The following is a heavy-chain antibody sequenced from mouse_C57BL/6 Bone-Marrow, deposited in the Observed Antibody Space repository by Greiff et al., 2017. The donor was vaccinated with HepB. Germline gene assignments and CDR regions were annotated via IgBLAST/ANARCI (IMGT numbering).Heavy chain of an antibody. V-gene: IGHV1-64*01. Sequence: QVQLQQPGAELVKPGASVKLSCKASGYTFTSYWMHWVKQRPGQGLEWIGMIHPNSGSTNYNEKFKSKATLTVDKSSSTAYMQLSSLTSEDSAVYYCARRVFYWYFDVWGTGTTVTVSS. CDR3: ARRVFYWYFDV. CDR1: GYTFTSYW. J-gene: IGHJ1*03. CDR2: IHPNSGST.